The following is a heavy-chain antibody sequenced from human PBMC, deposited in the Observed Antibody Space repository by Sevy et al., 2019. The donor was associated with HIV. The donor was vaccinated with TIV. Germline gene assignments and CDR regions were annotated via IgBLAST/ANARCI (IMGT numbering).Heavy chain of an antibody. J-gene: IGHJ4*02. V-gene: IGHV3-23*01. CDR1: GFTFSSFA. D-gene: IGHD3-10*01. Sequence: GGSLRLSCAASGFTFSSFAISWVRQAPGKGLEWVSEISGSGGGKKYADSVKGRFTVSRDNAQNTVFLQMNNLRGEDTGLYYCAKEFYRGSYLEDWGQGTLVTVSS. CDR2: ISGSGGGK. CDR3: AKEFYRGSYLED.